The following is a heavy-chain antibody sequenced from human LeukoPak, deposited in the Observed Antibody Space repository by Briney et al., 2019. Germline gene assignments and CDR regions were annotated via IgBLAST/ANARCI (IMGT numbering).Heavy chain of an antibody. CDR1: GGSISSSGYY. CDR3: ARGSSSSDY. Sequence: SETLSLTFTVSGGSISSSGYYWSWIRQPPGKGLEWIGYIYHSGSTYYNPSLKSRVTISVDRSKNQFSLKLSSVTAADTAVYYCARGSSSSDYWGQGTLVTVSS. V-gene: IGHV4-30-2*01. CDR2: IYHSGST. D-gene: IGHD6-6*01. J-gene: IGHJ4*02.